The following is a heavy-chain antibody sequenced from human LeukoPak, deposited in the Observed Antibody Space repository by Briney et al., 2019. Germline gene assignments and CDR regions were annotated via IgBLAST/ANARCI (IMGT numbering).Heavy chain of an antibody. CDR1: GFTFSSYG. D-gene: IGHD1-26*01. Sequence: PGGSLRLSCAASGFTFSSYGMHWVRQAPGKGLEWVAVISYDGSNKYYADSVKGRFTISRDNSKNTLYLQMNSLRAEDTAVYYCARPIRIVDACDIWGRGTMHSVSS. CDR3: ARPIRIVDACDI. CDR2: ISYDGSNK. J-gene: IGHJ3*02. V-gene: IGHV3-30*19.